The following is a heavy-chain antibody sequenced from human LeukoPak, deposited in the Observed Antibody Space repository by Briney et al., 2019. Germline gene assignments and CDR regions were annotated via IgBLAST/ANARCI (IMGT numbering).Heavy chain of an antibody. V-gene: IGHV4-59*08. CDR1: GGSISSYY. CDR3: ASRHFGVTYGH. Sequence: PSETLSLTCTVSGGSISSYYWSWIRQPPGKGLEWIGYIYYSGSTNYNPSLKSRVTISVDTSKNQFSLKLSSVTAADTAVYYCASRHFGVTYGHWGQGTLVTVSS. CDR2: IYYSGST. J-gene: IGHJ4*02. D-gene: IGHD3-3*01.